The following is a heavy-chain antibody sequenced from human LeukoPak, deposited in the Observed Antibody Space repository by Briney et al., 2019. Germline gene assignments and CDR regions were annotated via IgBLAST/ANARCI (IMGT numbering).Heavy chain of an antibody. D-gene: IGHD6-19*01. Sequence: GGSLRLSCAASGFTFSSYAMSWVRQAPGKGLEWVSAISGSGGSTYYADSVKGRFTISRDNSKNTLYLQMNSLRAEDTAVYYCAKHEWLLHNCYYGMDVWGQGTTVTVSS. CDR3: AKHEWLLHNCYYGMDV. J-gene: IGHJ6*02. V-gene: IGHV3-23*01. CDR2: ISGSGGST. CDR1: GFTFSSYA.